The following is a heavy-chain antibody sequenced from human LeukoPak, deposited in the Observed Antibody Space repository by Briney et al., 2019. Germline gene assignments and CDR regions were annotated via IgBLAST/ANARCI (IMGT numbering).Heavy chain of an antibody. CDR3: AKDLYCIVGVTRDTFDI. CDR2: ISYDGSNK. Sequence: PGRSLRLSCAASGFTFSSYGMHWVRQAPGKGLEWVAVISYDGSNKYYADSVKGRFTISRDNSKNTLYLQMNSLRAEDTAVYYCAKDLYCIVGVTRDTFDIWGQGTMVTV. V-gene: IGHV3-30*18. CDR1: GFTFSSYG. D-gene: IGHD1-26*01. J-gene: IGHJ3*02.